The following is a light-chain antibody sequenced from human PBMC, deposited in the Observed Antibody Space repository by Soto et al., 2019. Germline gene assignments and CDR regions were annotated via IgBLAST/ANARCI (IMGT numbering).Light chain of an antibody. J-gene: IGLJ2*01. CDR3: CLYAGSSSFV. CDR1: SSDVGSYNL. Sequence: QSVLTQPASVSGSPGQSITISCTGTSSDVGSYNLVSWYQQHPGKAPKLMIYEGSKRPSGVSNRFSGSKSGNTAFLTISGLHADEEADYYCCLYAGSSSFVFGGGTKLTVL. V-gene: IGLV2-23*03. CDR2: EGS.